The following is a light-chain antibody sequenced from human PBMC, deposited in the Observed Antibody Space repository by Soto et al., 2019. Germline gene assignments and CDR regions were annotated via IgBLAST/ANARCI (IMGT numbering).Light chain of an antibody. CDR3: EALDDSLSGVV. CDR1: SSNIGSNY. CDR2: RNN. V-gene: IGLV1-47*01. Sequence: QSVLTQPPSASGTPVQRVTISCSGSSSNIGSNYVYWYQQLPGTAPKLLIYRNNQRPSGVPDRFSGSKSGTSASLAISGLRSEDEADYYCEALDDSLSGVVFGGWTKLTVL. J-gene: IGLJ2*01.